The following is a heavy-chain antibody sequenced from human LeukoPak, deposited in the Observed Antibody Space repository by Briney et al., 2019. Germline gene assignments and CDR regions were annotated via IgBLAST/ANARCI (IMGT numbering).Heavy chain of an antibody. V-gene: IGHV3-21*01. Sequence: GGSLRLSCAASGFTFSSYSMNWVRQAPGKGLEWVSSISSSSSYIYYADSVKGRFTISRDNAKNSLYLQMNSLRAEDTAVHYCARDSADGYNPFDYWGQGTLVTASS. CDR3: ARDSADGYNPFDY. CDR2: ISSSSSYI. CDR1: GFTFSSYS. J-gene: IGHJ4*02. D-gene: IGHD5-24*01.